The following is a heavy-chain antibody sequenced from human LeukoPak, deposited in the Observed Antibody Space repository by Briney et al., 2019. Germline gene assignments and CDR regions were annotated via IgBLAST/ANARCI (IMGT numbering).Heavy chain of an antibody. V-gene: IGHV3-15*01. CDR1: GFTFSNAW. CDR2: IKSKTDGGTT. J-gene: IGHJ4*02. Sequence: PGGSLRLSCAASGFTFSNAWMSWVRQAPGKGLEWVGRIKSKTDGGTTDYAAPVKGRFTISRDDSKNTLYLQMNSLKTEDTSVYYCTTARAMDYDYVWGSYRTYYFDYWGQGTLVTVPS. D-gene: IGHD3-16*02. CDR3: TTARAMDYDYVWGSYRTYYFDY.